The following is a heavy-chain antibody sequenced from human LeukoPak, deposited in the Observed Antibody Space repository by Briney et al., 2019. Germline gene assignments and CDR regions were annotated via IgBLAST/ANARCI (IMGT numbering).Heavy chain of an antibody. J-gene: IGHJ6*03. CDR1: GFTFNNYG. CDR3: AKDGSGYSSSWYDPGAFVPFIDYYYYMDV. CDR2: ITHDGSNA. V-gene: IGHV3-30*18. D-gene: IGHD6-13*01. Sequence: PGGSLRLSCAASGFTFNNYGIHWVRQAPGKGLEWVAVITHDGSNAYYADSVRGRFTISRDNSRNTLYLQMNSLRAEDTAVYYCAKDGSGYSSSWYDPGAFVPFIDYYYYMDVWGKGTTVTVSS.